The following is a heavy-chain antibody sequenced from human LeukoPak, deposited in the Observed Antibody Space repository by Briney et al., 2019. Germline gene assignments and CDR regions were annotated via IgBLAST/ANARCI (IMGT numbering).Heavy chain of an antibody. J-gene: IGHJ6*03. D-gene: IGHD5-24*01. Sequence: ASVKVSCKASGYTFTSYDINWVRQATGQGLEWMGWMNPNSGNTGYAQKFQGRVTITRNTSISTAYMELSSLRSEDTAVYYCARAGDGYNFGYYYYYMDVWGKGTTVTVSS. CDR2: MNPNSGNT. CDR1: GYTFTSYD. CDR3: ARAGDGYNFGYYYYYMDV. V-gene: IGHV1-8*03.